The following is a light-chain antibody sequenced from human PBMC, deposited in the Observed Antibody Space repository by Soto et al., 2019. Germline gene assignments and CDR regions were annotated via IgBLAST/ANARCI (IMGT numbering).Light chain of an antibody. CDR1: QSVLSSSNSRNY. J-gene: IGKJ1*01. V-gene: IGKV4-1*01. Sequence: DIVMTQSPDSLAVSLGERATFNCKSSQSVLSSSNSRNYLAWYQQKPRQPPKLLIYWASTRESGFPDRFSGSGCRKDFTLTISHLQAEDGAVYYCQQYYSSPPTFGQGTKVEIK. CDR3: QQYYSSPPT. CDR2: WAS.